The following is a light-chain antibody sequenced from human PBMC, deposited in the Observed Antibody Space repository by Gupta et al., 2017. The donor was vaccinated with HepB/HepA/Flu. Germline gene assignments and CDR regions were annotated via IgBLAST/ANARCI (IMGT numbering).Light chain of an antibody. J-gene: IGLJ2*01. CDR1: TSNIGSNY. CDR3: AAWDDSLSGVV. V-gene: IGLV1-47*01. CDR2: RNN. Sequence: QSVLTQPPSAPATPAQRVTISCSGGTSNIGSNYVYWHQQLPGTAPKLLIYRNNQRPSGVPDRFSGSKSGTSASLAIXGXRSEDEXDYYCAAWDDSLSGVVFGGGTKLTVL.